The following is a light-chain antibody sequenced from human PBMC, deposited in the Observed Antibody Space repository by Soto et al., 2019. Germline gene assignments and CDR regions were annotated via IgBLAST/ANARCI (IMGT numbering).Light chain of an antibody. V-gene: IGKV3-20*01. Sequence: EIVLTQSPGTLSLSPGERATLSCRASQNVNSNFLAWYQQKPGQAPRLLISGASNRATGIPDRFSGSGSGTDFTLTISRLEPEDSAVYYCQQYGNSPRTFGQGTKVEIK. CDR1: QNVNSNF. CDR2: GAS. J-gene: IGKJ1*01. CDR3: QQYGNSPRT.